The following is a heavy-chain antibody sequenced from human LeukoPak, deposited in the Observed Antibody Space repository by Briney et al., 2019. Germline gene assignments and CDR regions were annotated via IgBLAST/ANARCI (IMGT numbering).Heavy chain of an antibody. V-gene: IGHV3-74*01. Sequence: GGSLRLSCAASGFTFRNYWLHWVRQAPAKGLVWVSRVIHDGSFTNYADFVKGRFTISRDNAKNTLYLQMNSLRAEDTAVYYCVRDGDDFNFDYWGQGSLVTVSS. CDR3: VRDGDDFNFDY. J-gene: IGHJ4*02. CDR1: GFTFRNYW. CDR2: VIHDGSFT. D-gene: IGHD5-24*01.